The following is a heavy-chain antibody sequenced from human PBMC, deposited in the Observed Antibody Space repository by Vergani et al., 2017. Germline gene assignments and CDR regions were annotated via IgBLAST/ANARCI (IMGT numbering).Heavy chain of an antibody. J-gene: IGHJ5*02. V-gene: IGHV4-59*01. CDR1: GCSISSYY. Sequence: QVQLQESGPGLVKPSETLSLTCTVSGCSISSYYWSWIRQPPGKGLEWIGYIYYSGSTNYNPSLKSRVTISVDTSKNQFSLKLSSVTAADTAVYYCARVKYYYGSGSYSGDNWFDPWGQGTLVTVSS. CDR3: ARVKYYYGSGSYSGDNWFDP. D-gene: IGHD3-10*01. CDR2: IYYSGST.